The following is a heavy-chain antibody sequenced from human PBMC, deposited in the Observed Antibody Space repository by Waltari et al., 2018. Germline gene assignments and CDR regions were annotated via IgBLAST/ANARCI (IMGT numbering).Heavy chain of an antibody. CDR3: ARDPGRVGFDY. Sequence: EVELVESGGGLVQPGGALRVFCGAPGFTFWNYWMSWVRQAPGKGLEWVANIRHDNSEIYYVDSVKGRFTISRDNAKNSLFLQMNSLRGEDTAVYYCARDPGRVGFDYWGQGTLVTVSS. D-gene: IGHD1-26*01. CDR1: GFTFWNYW. J-gene: IGHJ4*02. CDR2: IRHDNSEI. V-gene: IGHV3-7*01.